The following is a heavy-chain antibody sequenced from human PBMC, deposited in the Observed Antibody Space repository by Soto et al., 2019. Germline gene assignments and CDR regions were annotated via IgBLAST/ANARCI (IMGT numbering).Heavy chain of an antibody. CDR1: DGYVRSGSDY. CDR3: VRLSSSWYRGFDY. J-gene: IGHJ4*02. CDR2: IYYSEST. Sequence: SETLCLTWSVSDGYVRSGSDYWRWIRQPPGKGLEWIGYIYYSESTYYNPSLKSRVTISVDRSKNQFSLKLSSVTAADTAVYYCVRLSSSWYRGFDYWGQGTLVT. V-gene: IGHV4-61*01. D-gene: IGHD6-13*01.